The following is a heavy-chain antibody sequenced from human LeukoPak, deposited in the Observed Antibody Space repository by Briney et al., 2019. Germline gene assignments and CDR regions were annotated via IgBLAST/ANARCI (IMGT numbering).Heavy chain of an antibody. CDR3: ARDSWGDYCKGGL. J-gene: IGHJ4*02. CDR1: GFTFSRYW. Sequence: GGSLRLSCVASGFTFSRYWMSWVRQAPRKGLEWVANIKHDGSEKYYVDSVRGRCTISRDNAKNSLYLQLNSLSAEDTAAYYCARDSWGDYCKGGLGGQGTLVTV. V-gene: IGHV3-7*01. CDR2: IKHDGSEK. D-gene: IGHD3-10*01.